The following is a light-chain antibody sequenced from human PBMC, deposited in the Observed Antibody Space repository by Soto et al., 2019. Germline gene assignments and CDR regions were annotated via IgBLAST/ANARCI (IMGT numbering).Light chain of an antibody. CDR3: QPSYSTPRT. CDR1: QSISSY. Sequence: DIQMTQSPSSLSASVGDRVTITCRASQSISSYLNWYQQKPGKAPKLLIYAASSLQSGVPSRFSGSGSRTDFTLSISSLQPEDFATYYCQPSYSTPRTFGQGTQLEI. CDR2: AAS. V-gene: IGKV1-39*01. J-gene: IGKJ2*01.